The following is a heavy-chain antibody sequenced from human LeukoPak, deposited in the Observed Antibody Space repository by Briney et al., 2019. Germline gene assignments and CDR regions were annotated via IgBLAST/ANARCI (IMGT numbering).Heavy chain of an antibody. CDR3: AKDRGIAVAGMGVDY. Sequence: GGSLRLSCAASGFTFDDYAMHWVRQAPGKGLEWVSGISWNSGSIGYADSVKGRFTISRDNAKNSLYLQMNSLRAEDTALYYCAKDRGIAVAGMGVDYWGQGTLVTASS. J-gene: IGHJ4*02. CDR2: ISWNSGSI. V-gene: IGHV3-9*01. CDR1: GFTFDDYA. D-gene: IGHD6-19*01.